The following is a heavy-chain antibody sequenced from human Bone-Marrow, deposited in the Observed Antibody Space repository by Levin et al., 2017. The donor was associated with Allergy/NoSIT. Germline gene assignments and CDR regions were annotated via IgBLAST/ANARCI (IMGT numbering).Heavy chain of an antibody. D-gene: IGHD6-13*01. CDR1: GFTFSNSS. CDR2: ISDSSSSI. J-gene: IGHJ6*02. Sequence: GWSLRLSCAASGFTFSNSSMNWVRQAPGKGLEWVSYISDSSSSIFYADSVKGRFTISRDNAKNSLFLQMNSLRDEDTAVYYCARDCPHLSYSSTWYYYYGMDVWGQGTTVTVSS. CDR3: ARDCPHLSYSSTWYYYYGMDV. V-gene: IGHV3-48*02.